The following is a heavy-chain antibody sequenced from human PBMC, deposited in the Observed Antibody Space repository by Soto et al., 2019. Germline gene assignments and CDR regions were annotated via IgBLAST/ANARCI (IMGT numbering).Heavy chain of an antibody. J-gene: IGHJ6*02. CDR2: INHSGST. CDR1: GGSFSGYY. CDR3: ARDEIRYFDWLPQYYYYYGMDV. V-gene: IGHV4-34*01. Sequence: QVQLQQWGAGLLKPSETLSLTCAVYGGSFSGYYWSWIRQPPGKGLEWIGEINHSGSTNYNPSLKSRVTISVDTSKNQCSLKLSSVTAADTAVYYCARDEIRYFDWLPQYYYYYGMDVWGQGTTVTVSS. D-gene: IGHD3-9*01.